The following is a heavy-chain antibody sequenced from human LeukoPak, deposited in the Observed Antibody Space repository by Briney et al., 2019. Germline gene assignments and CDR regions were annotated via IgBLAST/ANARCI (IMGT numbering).Heavy chain of an antibody. CDR1: GFTLSNYY. CDR2: IDTTGSKT. V-gene: IGHV3-11*06. Sequence: PGGSLRLSCGASGFTLSNYYMSWIRQAPGEGLEWVSYIDTTGSKTDYADSVKGRFTISRDNAKNSLYLQMNSLRAEDTAVYYCARDWAPFNENWFDPWGQGTLVTVSS. J-gene: IGHJ5*02. CDR3: ARDWAPFNENWFDP. D-gene: IGHD1-1*01.